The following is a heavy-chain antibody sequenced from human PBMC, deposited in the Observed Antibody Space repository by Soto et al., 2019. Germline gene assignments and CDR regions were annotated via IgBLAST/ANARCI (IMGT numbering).Heavy chain of an antibody. CDR3: ARVHVFCSSTSCYTDGMDV. CDR2: MNPNSGNT. CDR1: GYTFTSYD. J-gene: IGHJ6*02. D-gene: IGHD2-2*02. V-gene: IGHV1-8*01. Sequence: ASVKVPCKASGYTFTSYDINWVRQATGQGLEWMGWMNPNSGNTGYAQKFQGRVTMTRNTSISTAYMELSSLRSEDTAVYYCARVHVFCSSTSCYTDGMDVWGQGTTFTVS.